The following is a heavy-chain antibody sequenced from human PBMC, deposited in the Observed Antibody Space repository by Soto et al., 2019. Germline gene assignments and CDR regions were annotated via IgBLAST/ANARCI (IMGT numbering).Heavy chain of an antibody. CDR3: ARGSGYNYY. Sequence: PSETLSLTCAVSGGSISSGGYSWSWIRQSPGKGLEWIGYIYHSGYTSYNPSLKSRVTISVDTSKNQFSLNLNSVTAADTAVYYCARGSGYNYYWGQGSPVTVSS. D-gene: IGHD5-12*01. J-gene: IGHJ4*02. CDR1: GGSISSGGYS. CDR2: IYHSGYT. V-gene: IGHV4-61*08.